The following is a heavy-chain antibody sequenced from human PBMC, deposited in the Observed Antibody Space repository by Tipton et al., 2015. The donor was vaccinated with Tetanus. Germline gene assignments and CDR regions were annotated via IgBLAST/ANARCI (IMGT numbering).Heavy chain of an antibody. CDR1: GYSFTSYW. Sequence: VQLVQSGAEVKKPGESLKISCKGSGYSFTSYWIGWVRQMSGQGLEWMGIIYPGDSDTRYSPSFQGQVTISADKSISTAYLQWSSLKVSDTAMYYCARLETDYDSSGYCDYWGQGTLVTVSS. CDR3: ARLETDYDSSGYCDY. J-gene: IGHJ4*02. CDR2: IYPGDSDT. D-gene: IGHD3-22*01. V-gene: IGHV5-51*01.